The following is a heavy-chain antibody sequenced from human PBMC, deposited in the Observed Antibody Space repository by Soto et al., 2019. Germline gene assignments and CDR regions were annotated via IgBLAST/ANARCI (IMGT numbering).Heavy chain of an antibody. D-gene: IGHD6-19*01. J-gene: IGHJ6*02. CDR1: GYPYTNSY. Sequence: QVQLVQSGAEVRKPGASVKVSCKASGYPYTNSYMHWVRQAPGQGLEWMGWIHPNTGGTNYAQKFQGRVTGTRDTSVSTVYMELNRLTSDDTPIYFCASDFRTRGWFRQAGNFAMDVWGQGTTVTVS. CDR2: IHPNTGGT. V-gene: IGHV1-2*02. CDR3: ASDFRTRGWFRQAGNFAMDV.